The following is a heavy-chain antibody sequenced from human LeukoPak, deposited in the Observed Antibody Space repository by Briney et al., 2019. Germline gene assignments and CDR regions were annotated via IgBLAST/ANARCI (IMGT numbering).Heavy chain of an antibody. D-gene: IGHD3-10*01. V-gene: IGHV4-34*01. CDR2: INQSGSA. Sequence: SETLSLTCAVYGGSFSGYYWTWIRQPPGKGLEWIGEINQSGSANYNPSLKSRVTISKDMSKKQFSLKLTSVTAADTAVYYCARGERGVRGVPNKALHFDYWGQRTLVSVSS. J-gene: IGHJ4*02. CDR1: GGSFSGYY. CDR3: ARGERGVRGVPNKALHFDY.